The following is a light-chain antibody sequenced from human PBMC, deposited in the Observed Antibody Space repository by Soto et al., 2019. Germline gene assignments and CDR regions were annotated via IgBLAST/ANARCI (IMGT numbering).Light chain of an antibody. V-gene: IGKV3-20*01. Sequence: EVVMTQSPVTLSVSPGESATLSCRASQSVSSKYLAWYQQKPGQAPRVLISGASSRATGVPDRFSGNGSGTDFTLTITGLEPEDFALYYCQQYGDSPITFGQGTRLEIK. CDR1: QSVSSKY. CDR3: QQYGDSPIT. J-gene: IGKJ5*01. CDR2: GAS.